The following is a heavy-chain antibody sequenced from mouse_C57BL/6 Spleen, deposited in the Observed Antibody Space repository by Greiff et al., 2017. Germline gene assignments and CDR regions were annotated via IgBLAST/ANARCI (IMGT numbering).Heavy chain of an antibody. CDR1: GFTFTDYY. V-gene: IGHV7-3*01. Sequence: EVKLVESGGGLVQPGGSLSLSCAASGFTFTDYYMSWVRQPPGKALEWLGFIRNKANGYTTEYSASVKGRFTISRDNSQSILYLQMNALRAEDSATYYGARWLRWYFDVWGTGTTVTVSS. CDR3: ARWLRWYFDV. CDR2: IRNKANGYTT. J-gene: IGHJ1*03. D-gene: IGHD2-2*01.